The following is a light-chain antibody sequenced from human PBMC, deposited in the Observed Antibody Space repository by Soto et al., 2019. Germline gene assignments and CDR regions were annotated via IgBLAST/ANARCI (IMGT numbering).Light chain of an antibody. CDR3: SSYTTSATVL. Sequence: QSALTQVASVSGSRGQSITISCTGTSSDVGGFDYVSWYQQHPGRAPKLIIYDVNNRPSGISTRFSASKSGNTASLTISGLQADDEADYYCSSYTTSATVLFGGGTKLTVL. CDR2: DVN. J-gene: IGLJ2*01. CDR1: SSDVGGFDY. V-gene: IGLV2-14*01.